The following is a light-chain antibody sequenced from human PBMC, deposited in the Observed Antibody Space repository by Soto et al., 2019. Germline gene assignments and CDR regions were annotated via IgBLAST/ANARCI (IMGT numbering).Light chain of an antibody. J-gene: IGLJ1*01. CDR3: CSYAGRDTLYV. CDR1: STDVGGYNY. CDR2: DVS. V-gene: IGLV2-11*01. Sequence: QSALTQPRSVSGSPGQSVTISCTGTSTDVGGYNYVSWYQQHPGKVPKLMIYDVSKRPSGVPDRFYGSKSGNTASLTISGLQDEDEADYYCCSYAGRDTLYVFGSGTKVTVL.